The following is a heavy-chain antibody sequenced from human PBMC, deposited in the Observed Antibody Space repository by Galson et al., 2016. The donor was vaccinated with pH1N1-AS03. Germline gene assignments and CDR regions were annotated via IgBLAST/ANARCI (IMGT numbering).Heavy chain of an antibody. CDR3: ARDRHYYDYIWGTYRYDWYFDL. J-gene: IGHJ2*01. CDR1: GFTFGSHG. D-gene: IGHD3-16*02. V-gene: IGHV3-33*01. Sequence: SLRLSCAASGFTFGSHGMHWVRQTPGMGLEWVAVIWHDGSEKYYADSVKGRFTISRDNSKNTLYLQMNSLRAEDTAVYYCARDRHYYDYIWGTYRYDWYFDLWGRGTLVTVSS. CDR2: IWHDGSEK.